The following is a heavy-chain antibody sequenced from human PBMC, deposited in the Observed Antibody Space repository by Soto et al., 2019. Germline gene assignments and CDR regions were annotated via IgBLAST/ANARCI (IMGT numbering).Heavy chain of an antibody. Sequence: QVQLVQSGAEVKKPGSSVKVSCKASGGTFSSYTISWVRQAPGQGLEWMGRIIPILGIANYAQKFQGRVTITADKSTSTAYLELSSRRSEDTAVYYCARATVTTANWFDPWGQGTLVTVSS. D-gene: IGHD4-17*01. CDR2: IIPILGIA. CDR3: ARATVTTANWFDP. CDR1: GGTFSSYT. J-gene: IGHJ5*02. V-gene: IGHV1-69*02.